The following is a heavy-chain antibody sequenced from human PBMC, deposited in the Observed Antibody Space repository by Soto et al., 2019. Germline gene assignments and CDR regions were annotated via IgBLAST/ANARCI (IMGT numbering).Heavy chain of an antibody. CDR2: SFHSGNT. V-gene: IGHV4-30-2*01. Sequence: TLSLTCAVSGSSISKRGYSWNWIGQPPGKGLEWIGYSFHSGNTYYNPSLNSRGPISVDRSKNQFSLNLSSVTAADTAVYYCARIDVDTDMDTVSAFDIWGQGTMVT. J-gene: IGHJ3*02. CDR1: GSSISKRGYS. D-gene: IGHD5-18*01. CDR3: ARIDVDTDMDTVSAFDI.